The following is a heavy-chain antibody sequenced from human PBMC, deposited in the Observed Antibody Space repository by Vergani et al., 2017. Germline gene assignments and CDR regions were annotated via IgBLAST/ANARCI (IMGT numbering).Heavy chain of an antibody. Sequence: QVTLRESGPALVKPTQTLTLTCTFSGFSLSTSGMCVSWIRQPPGKALEWLALIDWDDDKYYSTSLKTRLTISKDTSKNQVVRTMTNMDPVDTATYYCARIREDCSGGSCYLNAFDIWGQGTMVTVSS. CDR1: GFSLSTSGMC. CDR3: ARIREDCSGGSCYLNAFDI. D-gene: IGHD2-15*01. CDR2: IDWDDDK. V-gene: IGHV2-70*01. J-gene: IGHJ3*02.